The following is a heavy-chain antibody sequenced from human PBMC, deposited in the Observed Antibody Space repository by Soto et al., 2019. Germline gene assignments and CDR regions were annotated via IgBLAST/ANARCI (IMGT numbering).Heavy chain of an antibody. J-gene: IGHJ4*01. CDR2: INPSGGST. V-gene: IGHV1-46*01. D-gene: IGHD4-4*01. CDR1: GYTFSTYY. CDR3: ARYDYNGYYFDY. Sequence: ASVKVSCKASGYTFSTYYMHWVRQAPGQGYEWMGIINPSGGSTTYAQNFQGRVTMTRDTSTTTMYMELSSLKSEDTAVYYCARYDYNGYYFDYWG.